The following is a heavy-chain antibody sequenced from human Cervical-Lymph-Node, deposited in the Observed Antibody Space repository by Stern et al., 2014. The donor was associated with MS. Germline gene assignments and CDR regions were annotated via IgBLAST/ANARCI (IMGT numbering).Heavy chain of an antibody. J-gene: IGHJ5*02. D-gene: IGHD1-14*01. CDR1: EYNFNTHW. CDR2: NYPGNSDN. V-gene: IGHV5-51*03. CDR3: ARHGGPNWNHEAHNWFDP. Sequence: EVQLVESGAEVKKPGESLKISCKGSEYNFNTHWIAWVRQMPGKGLEWLGNNYPGNSDNRYNPSLQGQVSISADKSITTAYLHFSSLKASDSAMYFCARHGGPNWNHEAHNWFDPWGQGTLVTVSS.